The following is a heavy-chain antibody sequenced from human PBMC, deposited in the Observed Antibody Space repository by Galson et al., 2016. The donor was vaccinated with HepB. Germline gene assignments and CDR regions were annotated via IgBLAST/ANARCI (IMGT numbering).Heavy chain of an antibody. CDR1: GYTFTAYG. CDR3: ARGVSNADYYTLDV. CDR2: ISAHNGNT. Sequence: SVKVSCKASGYTFTAYGVSWVRQAPGQGLEWLGWISAHNGNTNYAQKFQGRATMTKDASTATAYMELRSLTSDDSAVYYCARGVSNADYYTLDVWGQGTTVTVSS. D-gene: IGHD4-11*01. J-gene: IGHJ6*02. V-gene: IGHV1-18*01.